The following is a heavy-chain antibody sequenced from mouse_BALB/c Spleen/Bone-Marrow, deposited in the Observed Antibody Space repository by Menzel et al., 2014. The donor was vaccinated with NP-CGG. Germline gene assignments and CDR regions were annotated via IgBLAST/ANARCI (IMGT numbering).Heavy chain of an antibody. V-gene: IGHV1-80*01. CDR2: IYPGDGDT. Sequence: QVQLQQPGAELVRPGSSVKISRKASGYAFSNYWMNWVKQRPGQGLEWIGQIYPGDGDTNYNGKFKGKATLTADKSSSTAYMQLSSLTSEDSAVYFCARRDGSTYYYAMDYWGQGTSVTVSS. J-gene: IGHJ4*01. CDR3: ARRDGSTYYYAMDY. CDR1: GYAFSNYW. D-gene: IGHD1-1*01.